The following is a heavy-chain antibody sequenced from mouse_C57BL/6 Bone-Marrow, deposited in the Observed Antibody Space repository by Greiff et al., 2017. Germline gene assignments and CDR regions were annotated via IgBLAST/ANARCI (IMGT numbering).Heavy chain of an antibody. CDR2: INPSTGGT. V-gene: IGHV1-42*01. Sequence: VQLQQSGPELVKPGASVKISCKASGYSFTGYYMNWVKQSPEKSLEWIGEINPSTGGTTYNQKFKAKATLTVDKSSSTAYMQLKSLTSEDSAVYYCARRDSNSAVYAMDYWGQGTSVTVSS. J-gene: IGHJ4*01. CDR1: GYSFTGYY. CDR3: ARRDSNSAVYAMDY. D-gene: IGHD2-5*01.